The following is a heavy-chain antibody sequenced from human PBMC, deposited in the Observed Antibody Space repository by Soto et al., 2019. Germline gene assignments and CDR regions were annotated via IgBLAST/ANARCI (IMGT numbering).Heavy chain of an antibody. CDR3: ARAASALL. D-gene: IGHD6-13*01. Sequence: QVQLVQSGAEVKKPGASVTVSCKASGYTFMNYHMHWVRQAPGRGLEWLGKINPIGGTTTYAQKFQSRVTMTRDTSTSTVYMELSSLRSEDTAVYYCARAASALLWGPGTQVTVSS. CDR1: GYTFMNYH. CDR2: INPIGGTT. V-gene: IGHV1-46*01. J-gene: IGHJ4*02.